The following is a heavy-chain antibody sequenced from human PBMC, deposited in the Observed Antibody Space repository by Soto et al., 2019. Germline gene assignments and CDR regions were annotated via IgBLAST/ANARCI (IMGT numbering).Heavy chain of an antibody. Sequence: ASVKVSCKASGYTFTGYYMHWVRQAPGQGLEWTGWINPNSGGTNYAQKFQGWVTMTRDTSISTAYMELSRLRSDDTAVYYCARGDFHYYYYGMDVWGQGTTVTVSS. V-gene: IGHV1-2*04. CDR3: ARGDFHYYYYGMDV. CDR2: INPNSGGT. CDR1: GYTFTGYY. J-gene: IGHJ6*02. D-gene: IGHD3-3*01.